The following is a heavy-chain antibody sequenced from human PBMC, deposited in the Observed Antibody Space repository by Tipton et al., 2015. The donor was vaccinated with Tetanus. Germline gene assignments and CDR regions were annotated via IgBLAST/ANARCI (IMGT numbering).Heavy chain of an antibody. J-gene: IGHJ3*02. CDR2: IYYSGST. CDR1: GGSISRYY. CDR3: ARELRRDGYNDAFDI. Sequence: TLSLTCTVSGGSISRYYWSWIRQPPGKGLEWIGYIYYSGSTNYNPSLKSRVTISVDTSKNQFSLKLSSVTAADTAVYYCARELRRDGYNDAFDIWGQGTMVTVSS. V-gene: IGHV4-59*01. D-gene: IGHD5-24*01.